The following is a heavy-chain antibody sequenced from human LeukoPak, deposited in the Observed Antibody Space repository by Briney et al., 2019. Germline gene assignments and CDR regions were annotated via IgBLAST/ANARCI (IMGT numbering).Heavy chain of an antibody. Sequence: GGSLRLSCAASGFPLSSYSINWVRQAPGKGLGWVSSININSITVNYADSVKGRFTISRDNAKNSLYLQMNSLRAEDTAVYYCSTAKFDNWGQGTLVTVSS. V-gene: IGHV3-48*01. CDR1: GFPLSSYS. D-gene: IGHD4/OR15-4a*01. J-gene: IGHJ4*02. CDR2: ININSITV. CDR3: STAKFDN.